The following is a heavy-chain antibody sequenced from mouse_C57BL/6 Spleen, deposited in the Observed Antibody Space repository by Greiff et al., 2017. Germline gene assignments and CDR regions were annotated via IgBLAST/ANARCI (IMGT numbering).Heavy chain of an antibody. Sequence: EVKLMESGPGLVEPSQSLSLTCSVTGYSITSGYYWNWIRQFPGNKLEWMGYISYDGSNNYNPSLKNRISITRDTSKNQFFLKLNSVTTEDTATYYCARASYYGSREAMDYWGQGTSVTVSS. V-gene: IGHV3-6*01. CDR3: ARASYYGSREAMDY. CDR1: GYSITSGYY. D-gene: IGHD1-1*01. CDR2: ISYDGSN. J-gene: IGHJ4*01.